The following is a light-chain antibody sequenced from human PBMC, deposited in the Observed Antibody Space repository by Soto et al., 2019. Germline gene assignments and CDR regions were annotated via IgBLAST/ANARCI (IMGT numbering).Light chain of an antibody. CDR3: QSYDSSLGTYV. CDR2: GNI. CDR1: SSNIGAGYD. Sequence: QSVLTQPPSVSGAPGQRVTISCTGSSSNIGAGYDVHWYQQLPGTAPKLLIYGNINRPSGVPDRFSGSKSGTSASLAVTGLQAEDEADFYCQSYDSSLGTYVFGTGTKLTVL. J-gene: IGLJ1*01. V-gene: IGLV1-40*01.